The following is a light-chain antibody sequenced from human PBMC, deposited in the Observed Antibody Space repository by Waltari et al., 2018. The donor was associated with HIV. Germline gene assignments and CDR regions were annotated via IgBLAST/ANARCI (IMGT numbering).Light chain of an antibody. J-gene: IGLJ3*02. V-gene: IGLV1-40*01. CDR3: QSYDSSLNGWV. CDR1: SSNIGAGYD. CDR2: GNT. Sequence: QSVLTQPPSVSGAPGRKVTISCTGSSSNIGAGYDVYWYQQCPGTAPKVLIYGNTNRPSGVPDRFSGSKSGNSVSLAITGLQADDEADYYCQSYDSSLNGWVFGGGTKLTV.